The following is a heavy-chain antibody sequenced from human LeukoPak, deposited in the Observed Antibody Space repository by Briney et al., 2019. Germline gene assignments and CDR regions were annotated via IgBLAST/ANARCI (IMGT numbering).Heavy chain of an antibody. J-gene: IGHJ5*02. D-gene: IGHD2-15*01. CDR3: TRDTGCSGGTCFSFYAS. CDR1: GFSFSTYW. CDR2: IKEDGSDK. Sequence: GGSLRLSCAASGFSFSTYWMTWVRQAPGKGLEWVANIKEDGSDKYYVDSVKGRFTISRDNAENSLYLQMNSLRAEDTAVYYCTRDTGCSGGTCFSFYASWGQGTLVTVSS. V-gene: IGHV3-7*01.